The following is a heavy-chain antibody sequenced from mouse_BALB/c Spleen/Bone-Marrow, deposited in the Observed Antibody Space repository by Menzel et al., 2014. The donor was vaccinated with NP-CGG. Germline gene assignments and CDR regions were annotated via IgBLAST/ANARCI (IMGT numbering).Heavy chain of an antibody. D-gene: IGHD2-4*01. CDR3: ARGDFDFEAWFTY. CDR1: GYAFSSYW. V-gene: IGHV1-80*01. CDR2: IYPGDGDI. Sequence: VQLQQSGAELVRPGSSVEISCKASGYAFSSYWMNWVQQRPGQGLEWIGQIYPGDGDINYNGKFKGKATLTADKSSGTAYMQFSSLTSEDSAVYFCARGDFDFEAWFTYWGQGTLVTVSA. J-gene: IGHJ3*01.